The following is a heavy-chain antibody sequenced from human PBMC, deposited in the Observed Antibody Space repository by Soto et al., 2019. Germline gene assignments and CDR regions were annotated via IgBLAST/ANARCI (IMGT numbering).Heavy chain of an antibody. CDR3: ANIIIAVAGGDDAFDI. V-gene: IGHV3-23*01. D-gene: IGHD6-19*01. Sequence: PGGSLRLSCAASGFTFSSYAMSWVRQAPGKGLEWVSAISGSGGSTYYADSVKGRFTISRDNSKNTLYLQMNSLRAEDTAVYYCANIIIAVAGGDDAFDIWGQGTMVTVSS. CDR2: ISGSGGST. CDR1: GFTFSSYA. J-gene: IGHJ3*02.